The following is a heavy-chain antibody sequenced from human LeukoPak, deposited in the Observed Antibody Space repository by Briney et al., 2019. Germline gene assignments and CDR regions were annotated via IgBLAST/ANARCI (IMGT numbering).Heavy chain of an antibody. CDR3: ARGGRTTWHGMDV. V-gene: IGHV3-33*01. CDR2: IWYDGSNK. Sequence: PGGSLRLSCEASGFTFSTYGMHWVRQAPGKGLEWVAVIWYDGSNKNYADSVKGRFTISRDNSKNTLYLQVNGLRAEDTAVYYCARGGRTTWHGMDVWGQGTTVTVSS. J-gene: IGHJ6*02. D-gene: IGHD4-17*01. CDR1: GFTFSTYG.